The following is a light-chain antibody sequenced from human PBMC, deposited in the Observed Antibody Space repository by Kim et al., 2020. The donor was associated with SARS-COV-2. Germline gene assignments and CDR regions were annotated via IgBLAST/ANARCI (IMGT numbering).Light chain of an antibody. J-gene: IGLJ1*01. CDR3: SSYAGSNNYV. Sequence: LTQSPSASGSPGQSVTISCTGTSSDVGGYNYVSWYQQHPGKAPKLMIYEVSKRPSGVPDRFSGSKSGNTASLTVSGLQAEDEADYYCSSYAGSNNYVFGTGTKVTVL. CDR1: SSDVGGYNY. CDR2: EVS. V-gene: IGLV2-8*01.